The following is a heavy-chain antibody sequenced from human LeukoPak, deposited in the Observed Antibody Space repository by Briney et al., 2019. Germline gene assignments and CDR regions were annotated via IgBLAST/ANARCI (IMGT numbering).Heavy chain of an antibody. Sequence: GGSLRLSCAASGFTFSTYWMSWVRQAPGKGLEWVANIKQDGSEKYYVDSVKGRFTISRDNAKNSLCQQMNSLRAEDTAVYYCARGRRPSDYWGQGTLVTVSS. V-gene: IGHV3-7*03. CDR1: GFTFSTYW. CDR3: ARGRRPSDY. J-gene: IGHJ4*02. CDR2: IKQDGSEK.